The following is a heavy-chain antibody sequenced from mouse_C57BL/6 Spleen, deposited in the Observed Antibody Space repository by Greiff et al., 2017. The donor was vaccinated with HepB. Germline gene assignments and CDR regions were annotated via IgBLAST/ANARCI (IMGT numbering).Heavy chain of an antibody. J-gene: IGHJ4*01. CDR3: ARKEVGDYAMDY. D-gene: IGHD1-1*02. CDR1: GYTFTNYW. V-gene: IGHV1-63*01. Sequence: SGAELVRPGTSVKMSCKASGYTFTNYWIGWAKQRPGHGLEWIGDIYPGGGYTNYNEKFKGKATLTADKSSSTAYMQFSSLTSEDSAIYYCARKEVGDYAMDYWGQGTSVTVSS. CDR2: IYPGGGYT.